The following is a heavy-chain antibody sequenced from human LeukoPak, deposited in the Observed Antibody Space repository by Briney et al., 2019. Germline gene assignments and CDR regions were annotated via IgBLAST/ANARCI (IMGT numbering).Heavy chain of an antibody. J-gene: IGHJ4*02. D-gene: IGHD3-22*01. V-gene: IGHV3-33*08. Sequence: GGSLRLSCVASGFTFSSYGMHWVRQAPGKGLEWVAVIWYDGSNKYYADSVKGRFTISRDNSKNTLYLQMNSLRAEDTAVYYCARDSTYYYDSSGYWDYWGQGTLVTVSS. CDR1: GFTFSSYG. CDR3: ARDSTYYYDSSGYWDY. CDR2: IWYDGSNK.